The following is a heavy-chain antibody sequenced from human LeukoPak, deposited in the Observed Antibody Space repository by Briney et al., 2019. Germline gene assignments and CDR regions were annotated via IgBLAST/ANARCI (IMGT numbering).Heavy chain of an antibody. J-gene: IGHJ4*02. Sequence: GGSLRLSCAVSGFTFSDYSMDWVHQAPGKGPEWVSYISDTGHAIYYADSVKGRFIISRDNARNSLYLQMNSLRDEDTAVYYCARDGYPGGDYWGQGTLVTVSS. CDR3: ARDGYPGGDY. D-gene: IGHD3-22*01. V-gene: IGHV3-48*02. CDR2: ISDTGHAI. CDR1: GFTFSDYS.